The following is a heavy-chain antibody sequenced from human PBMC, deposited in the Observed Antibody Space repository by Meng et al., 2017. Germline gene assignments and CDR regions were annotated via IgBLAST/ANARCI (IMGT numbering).Heavy chain of an antibody. V-gene: IGHV3-21*01. Sequence: VQLVRSGGGLVKPGGSLRLSCAASGFTFSSYSMNWVRQAPGKGLEWVSSISSSSSYIYYADSVKGRFTISRDNAKNSLYLQMNSLRAEDTAVYYCARVLSSSGWSEIDYWGQGTLVTVSS. CDR1: GFTFSSYS. CDR2: ISSSSSYI. D-gene: IGHD6-19*01. J-gene: IGHJ4*02. CDR3: ARVLSSSGWSEIDY.